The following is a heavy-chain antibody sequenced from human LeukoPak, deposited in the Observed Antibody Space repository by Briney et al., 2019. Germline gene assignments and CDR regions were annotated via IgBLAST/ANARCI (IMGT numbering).Heavy chain of an antibody. D-gene: IGHD1-26*01. Sequence: ATVKVSCKASGYTFTGYYMHWVRQAPGQGLEWMGRINPDSGGTNYAQKFQGRVTMTRDTSISPAYMELSSLRSDDTAVYYCARESRGSGTANYWGQGTLVTVSS. CDR1: GYTFTGYY. CDR3: ARESRGSGTANY. J-gene: IGHJ4*02. CDR2: INPDSGGT. V-gene: IGHV1-2*06.